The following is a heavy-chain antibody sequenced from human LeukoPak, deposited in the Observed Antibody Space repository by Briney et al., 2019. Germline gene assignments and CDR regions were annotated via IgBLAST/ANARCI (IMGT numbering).Heavy chain of an antibody. CDR3: ARVVPAASSWFDP. J-gene: IGHJ5*02. CDR2: IYHSGST. Sequence: SETLSLICAVSGGSISSGGYSWSWIREPPGKGLEWIGYIYHSGSTYYNPSLKSRVTISVDRSKNQFSLKLSSVTAADTAVYYCARVVPAASSWFDPWGQGTLVTVSS. V-gene: IGHV4-30-2*01. CDR1: GGSISSGGYS. D-gene: IGHD2-2*01.